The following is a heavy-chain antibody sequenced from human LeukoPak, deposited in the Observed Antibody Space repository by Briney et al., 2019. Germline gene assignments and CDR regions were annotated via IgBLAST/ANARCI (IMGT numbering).Heavy chain of an antibody. CDR3: ARHTNGMDV. CDR2: IYYSGST. J-gene: IGHJ6*02. CDR1: GGSISSSSYY. V-gene: IGHV4-39*01. Sequence: SETLSLTCTVSGGSISSSSYYWGWIRHPPGKGLEWIGSIYYSGSTYYNPSLKSRVTISVDTSKNQFSLKLSSVTAADTAVYYCARHTNGMDVWGQGTTVTVSS. D-gene: IGHD1-26*01.